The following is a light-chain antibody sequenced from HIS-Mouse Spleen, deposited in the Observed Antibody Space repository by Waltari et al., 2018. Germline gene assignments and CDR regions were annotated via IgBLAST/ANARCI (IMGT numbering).Light chain of an antibody. Sequence: SYELPQPPSVSVSPGQTARITCSVDALPKKYAYWYQQKSGQAPVLVIYEDSKRPSVIPERFSGSSSGTMATLTISGAQVEDEADYYCYSTDSSGNHRVFGGGTKLTVL. J-gene: IGLJ2*01. CDR3: YSTDSSGNHRV. CDR1: ALPKKY. CDR2: EDS. V-gene: IGLV3-10*01.